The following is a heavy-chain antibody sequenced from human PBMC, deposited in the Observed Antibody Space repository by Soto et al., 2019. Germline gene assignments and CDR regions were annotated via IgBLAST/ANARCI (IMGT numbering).Heavy chain of an antibody. CDR3: TREHVVTIFRRGQRGSFDN. V-gene: IGHV3-21*01. D-gene: IGHD3-9*01. CDR1: GFTFSSYT. J-gene: IGHJ4*02. CDR2: ITSGSEYI. Sequence: GGSLRLSCAASGFTFSSYTMNWVRQAPGKGLEWVAFITSGSEYIYYADSVKGRFTISRDDANNSLFLQMSSLRAEDTAVYYCTREHVVTIFRRGQRGSFDNWSQGTLVTVSS.